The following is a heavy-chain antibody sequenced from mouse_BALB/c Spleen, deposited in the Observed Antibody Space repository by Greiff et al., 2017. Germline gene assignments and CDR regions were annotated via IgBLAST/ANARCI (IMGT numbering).Heavy chain of an antibody. CDR1: GYTFTSYW. CDR2: IYPGDGDT. D-gene: IGHD2-12*01. CDR3: ASAYAPFAY. Sequence: QVQLQQSGAELARPGASVKLSCKASGYTFTSYWMQWVKQRPGQGLEWIGAIYPGDGDTRYTQKFKGKATLTADKSSSTAYMQLSSLASEDSAVYYCASAYAPFAYWGQGTLVTVSA. J-gene: IGHJ3*01. V-gene: IGHV1-87*01.